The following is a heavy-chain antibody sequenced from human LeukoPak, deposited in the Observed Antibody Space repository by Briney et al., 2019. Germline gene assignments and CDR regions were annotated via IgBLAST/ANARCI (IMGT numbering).Heavy chain of an antibody. V-gene: IGHV1-18*01. CDR2: ISAYNGNT. J-gene: IGHJ4*02. CDR3: ARNDYDILTGYYTVTLIDY. D-gene: IGHD3-9*01. Sequence: ASVKVSCKASGYTFTSYGISWVRQATGQGLEWMGWISAYNGNTNYAQKLQGRVTMTTDTSTSTAYMELRSLRSDDTAVYYCARNDYDILTGYYTVTLIDYWGQGTLVTVSS. CDR1: GYTFTSYG.